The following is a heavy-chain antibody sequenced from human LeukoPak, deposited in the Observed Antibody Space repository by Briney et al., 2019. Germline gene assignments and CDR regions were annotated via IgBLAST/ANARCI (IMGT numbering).Heavy chain of an antibody. CDR2: ISYDGSNK. J-gene: IGHJ4*02. CDR3: ARDRLHYFDY. Sequence: GGSLRLSCAASGFTVSSNYMSWVRQAPGKGLEWVAVISYDGSNKYYADSVKGRFTISRDNSKNTLYLQMNSLRAEDTAVYYCARDRLHYFDYWGQGTLVTVSS. CDR1: GFTVSSNY. V-gene: IGHV3-30-3*01. D-gene: IGHD6-25*01.